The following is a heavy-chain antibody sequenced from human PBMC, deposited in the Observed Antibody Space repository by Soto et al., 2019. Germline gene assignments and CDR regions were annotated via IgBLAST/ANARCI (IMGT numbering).Heavy chain of an antibody. D-gene: IGHD6-13*01. J-gene: IGHJ6*02. CDR1: GYSFTSYL. V-gene: IGHV5-51*01. CDR3: PRQAGDSSPFWPPYYYYAIDV. CDR2: IYHGDSDT. Sequence: GESLKISFKGSGYSFTSYLICWVRQMPVKGLEWMGIIYHGDSDTRYSPSFQGQVTISADKSISTAYLQWSSLKASDTAMYYYPRQAGDSSPFWPPYYYYAIDVWGQGTTVTVYS.